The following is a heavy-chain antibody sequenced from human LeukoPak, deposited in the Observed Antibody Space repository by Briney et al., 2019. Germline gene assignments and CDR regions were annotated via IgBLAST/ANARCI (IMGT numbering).Heavy chain of an antibody. CDR2: ITGGHYAT. J-gene: IGHJ5*02. CDR1: GFSFSSFA. Sequence: GGSLRLSCAASGFSFSSFAMTWFRQAPGKGLEWVSSITGGHYATYNTDSVKGRFTISRDNAKNTLYLQMNSLRADDTAIYYCTKDPNGDYIGAFDPWGQGTLVTVS. CDR3: TKDPNGDYIGAFDP. V-gene: IGHV3-23*01. D-gene: IGHD4-17*01.